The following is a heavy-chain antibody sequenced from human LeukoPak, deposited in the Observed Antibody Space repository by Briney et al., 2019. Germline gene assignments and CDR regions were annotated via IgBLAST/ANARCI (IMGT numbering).Heavy chain of an antibody. Sequence: GGSLRLSCAASGFTFSSYGMHWVRQAPGKGLEWVAVIWYDGTNTYYADSVKGRFTISRDNSKNTLYLQMNSLRAEDTAVYYCARDFCSGGSCYPDASDIWGQGTMVTVSS. CDR1: GFTFSSYG. CDR2: IWYDGTNT. CDR3: ARDFCSGGSCYPDASDI. D-gene: IGHD2-15*01. J-gene: IGHJ3*02. V-gene: IGHV3-33*01.